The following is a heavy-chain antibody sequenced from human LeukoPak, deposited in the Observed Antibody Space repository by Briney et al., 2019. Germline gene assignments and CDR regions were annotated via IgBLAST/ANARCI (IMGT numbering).Heavy chain of an antibody. D-gene: IGHD6-13*01. CDR2: MSGSGGTT. CDR3: AKVQQLATIYYFDY. Sequence: PGGSLRRSCAASGFTFSNSAMSWVRQAPGKGLEWVSTMSGSGGTTYYADSVKGRFAISRDNSKNSLYLQMSSLRTEDTALYYCAKVQQLATIYYFDYWGQGSLVTVSS. V-gene: IGHV3-23*01. CDR1: GFTFSNSA. J-gene: IGHJ4*02.